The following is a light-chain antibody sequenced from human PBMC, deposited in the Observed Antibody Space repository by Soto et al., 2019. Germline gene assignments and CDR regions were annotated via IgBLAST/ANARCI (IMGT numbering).Light chain of an antibody. CDR2: GAS. CDR3: QQYDYPPRT. Sequence: DIVLTQSPGTLSLSPGERATLSCRASQSVSSTYLAWYQQKPGQAPRLLIYGASSRAAGIPDRFSGSGSGTDFTLTISRLEPEDFAMYYCQQYDYPPRTFGPGTKVDIK. CDR1: QSVSSTY. J-gene: IGKJ3*01. V-gene: IGKV3-20*01.